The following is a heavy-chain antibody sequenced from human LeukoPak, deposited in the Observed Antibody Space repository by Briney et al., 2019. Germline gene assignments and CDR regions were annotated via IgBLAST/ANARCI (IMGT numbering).Heavy chain of an antibody. D-gene: IGHD5-18*01. Sequence: ASVKVSCKASGYTFTGYYMHWVRQAPGQGLEWMGWINPNSGGTNYAQKFQGRVTMTRDTSTSTAYMELSRLRSDDTAVYYCARGGGDTAGYFDYWGQGTLVTVSS. CDR1: GYTFTGYY. V-gene: IGHV1-2*02. CDR2: INPNSGGT. J-gene: IGHJ4*02. CDR3: ARGGGDTAGYFDY.